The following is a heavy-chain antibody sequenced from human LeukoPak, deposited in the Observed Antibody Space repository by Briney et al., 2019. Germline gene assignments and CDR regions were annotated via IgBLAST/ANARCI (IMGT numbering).Heavy chain of an antibody. CDR1: GFTFSDYY. Sequence: GGSLRLSCAACGFTFSDYYMSWIRQAPGKGLEWFSYISSSGSTIYYADSVKGRFTISRDNAKNSLYLQMNSLRAEDTAVYYCARDGSGSTWTPNYWGQGTLVTVSS. J-gene: IGHJ4*02. D-gene: IGHD6-13*01. CDR3: ARDGSGSTWTPNY. V-gene: IGHV3-11*01. CDR2: ISSSGSTI.